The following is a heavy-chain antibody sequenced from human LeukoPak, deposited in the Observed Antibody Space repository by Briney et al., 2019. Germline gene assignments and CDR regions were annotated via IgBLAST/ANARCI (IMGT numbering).Heavy chain of an antibody. Sequence: ASVKVSCKASGGTFSSYAISWVQQVPGQGLEWMGGIIPIFNTANYAQTFQRRVTITADESTSTAYMELSTLRSEDTAVYYCATESIVGATFDIWGQGTTVTVSS. CDR2: IIPIFNTA. V-gene: IGHV1-69*13. CDR1: GGTFSSYA. J-gene: IGHJ3*02. CDR3: ATESIVGATFDI. D-gene: IGHD1-26*01.